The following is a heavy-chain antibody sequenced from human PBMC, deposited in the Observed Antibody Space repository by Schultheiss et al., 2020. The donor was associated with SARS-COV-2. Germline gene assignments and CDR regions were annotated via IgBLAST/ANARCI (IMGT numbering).Heavy chain of an antibody. V-gene: IGHV3-30*04. CDR1: GFTFTSHA. D-gene: IGHD6-19*01. Sequence: GGSLRLSCEASGFTFTSHAMQWVRQAPGKGLEWVAFISSDGSNQYNGDSVKGRFTISRDNSRNTLYLHMNSLRVEDTAVYYCAKDRIGVAGFIDYWGQGTLVTVAS. J-gene: IGHJ4*02. CDR3: AKDRIGVAGFIDY. CDR2: ISSDGSNQ.